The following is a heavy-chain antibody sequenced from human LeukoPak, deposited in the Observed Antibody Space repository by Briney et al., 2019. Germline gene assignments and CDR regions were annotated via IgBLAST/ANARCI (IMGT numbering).Heavy chain of an antibody. CDR2: FFYSGST. Sequence: SETLSLTCTVSGASIRSSSYYWGWIRQPPGKGLEWIGNFFYSGSTYSNPSLKSRVTISVDTSKNHLSLKLSSVIAADTAVYYCARWWGNYADYGRVDYWGQGTLVTVSS. D-gene: IGHD4-17*01. CDR3: ARWWGNYADYGRVDY. CDR1: GASIRSSSYY. J-gene: IGHJ4*02. V-gene: IGHV4-39*07.